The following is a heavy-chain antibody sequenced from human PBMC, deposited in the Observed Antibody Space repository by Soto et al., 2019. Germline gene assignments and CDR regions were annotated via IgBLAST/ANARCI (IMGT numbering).Heavy chain of an antibody. J-gene: IGHJ4*02. D-gene: IGHD5-12*01. Sequence: SETLSLTCTVSGGSISSYYWSWIRQPPGKGLEWIGYISYSGSTNYNPSLKSRVTISVDTSKNQFSLKLSSVTAADTAVYYCARDKISGLFDYWGQGTLVTVSS. V-gene: IGHV4-59*01. CDR2: ISYSGST. CDR3: ARDKISGLFDY. CDR1: GGSISSYY.